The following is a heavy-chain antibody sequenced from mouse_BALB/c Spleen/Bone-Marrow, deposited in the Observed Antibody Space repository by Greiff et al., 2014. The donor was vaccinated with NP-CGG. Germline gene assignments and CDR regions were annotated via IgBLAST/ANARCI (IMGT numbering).Heavy chain of an antibody. CDR3: TRSNGNWFAY. CDR2: INPSNGGT. J-gene: IGHJ3*01. Sequence: VQLQQSGAELVKPGASVKLSCKASGYTSTSYYIYWVKQRPGQGLEWIGEINPSNGGTNFNEKFKSKATLTVDKSSSTAYMQLSSLTSEDSAVYYCTRSNGNWFAYWGQGTLVTVSA. CDR1: GYTSTSYY. D-gene: IGHD2-1*01. V-gene: IGHV1S81*02.